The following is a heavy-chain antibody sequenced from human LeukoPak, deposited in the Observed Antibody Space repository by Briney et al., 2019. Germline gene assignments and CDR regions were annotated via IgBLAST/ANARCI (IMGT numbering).Heavy chain of an antibody. CDR2: INTNTGNP. CDR3: ARAIRYDFWSGYSPPYYYMDV. Sequence: ASVKVSCKASGYTFTSYAMNWVRQAPGRGLEWMRWINTNTGNPTYAQGFTGRFVFSLDTSVSTAYLQISSLKAEDTAVYYCARAIRYDFWSGYSPPYYYMDVWGKGTTVTVPS. CDR1: GYTFTSYA. J-gene: IGHJ6*03. V-gene: IGHV7-4-1*02. D-gene: IGHD3-3*01.